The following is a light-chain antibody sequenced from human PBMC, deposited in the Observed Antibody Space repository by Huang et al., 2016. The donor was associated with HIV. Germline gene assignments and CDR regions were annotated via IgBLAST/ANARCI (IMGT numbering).Light chain of an antibody. V-gene: IGKV3-15*01. Sequence: DIVLTQSPATLSLSPGERATLSCRASQNISSNLAWYQHKPGQAPRLLIYGAFTRAAGFPARFSGSGSETEFTLTISSLESEDFAVYYCQQYDNWPPMYTFGQGTKLEIK. CDR1: QNISSN. J-gene: IGKJ2*01. CDR3: QQYDNWPPMYT. CDR2: GAF.